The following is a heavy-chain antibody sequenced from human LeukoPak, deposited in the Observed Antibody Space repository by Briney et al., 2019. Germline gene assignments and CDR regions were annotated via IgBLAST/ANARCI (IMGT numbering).Heavy chain of an antibody. D-gene: IGHD2-21*01. J-gene: IGHJ3*01. CDR1: GGSISSGSYY. CDR3: ARWVVSGIRGAFDV. CDR2: IYTSGST. Sequence: SETLSLTCTVSGGSISSGSYYWSWIRQPAGKGLEWIGRIYTSGSTNYNPSLKSRVTISVDTSKKQFSLKMNSVTAADTAVYYRARWVVSGIRGAFDVWGQGTMVPVS. V-gene: IGHV4-61*02.